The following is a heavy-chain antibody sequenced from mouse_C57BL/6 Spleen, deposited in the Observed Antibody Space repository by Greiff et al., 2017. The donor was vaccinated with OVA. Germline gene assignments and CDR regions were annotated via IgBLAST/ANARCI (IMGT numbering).Heavy chain of an antibody. CDR2: ISYDGSN. V-gene: IGHV3-6*01. D-gene: IGHD2-5*01. CDR3: ARDNYSNYAYFDY. Sequence: EVQLMESGPGLVKPSQSLSLTCSVTGYSITSGYYWNWIRQFPGNKLEWMGYISYDGSNKYNPSLKNRISITRDTSKNQFFLKLNSVTTEDTATYYCARDNYSNYAYFDYWGQGTTLTVSS. J-gene: IGHJ2*01. CDR1: GYSITSGYY.